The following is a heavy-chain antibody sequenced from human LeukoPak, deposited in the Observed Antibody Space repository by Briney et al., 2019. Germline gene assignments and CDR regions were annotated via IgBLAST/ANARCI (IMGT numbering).Heavy chain of an antibody. Sequence: ASVKVSCKASGYTFTSHGISWVRQAPGQGLERMGWISGYNGNTNYAQKFQGRVNMTTDTSTSTAYMELRSLRSDDTAVYYCARLTYYSGPGAYDYWGQGTLVTVSS. CDR2: ISGYNGNT. V-gene: IGHV1-18*04. CDR3: ARLTYYSGPGAYDY. J-gene: IGHJ4*02. CDR1: GYTFTSHG. D-gene: IGHD3-10*01.